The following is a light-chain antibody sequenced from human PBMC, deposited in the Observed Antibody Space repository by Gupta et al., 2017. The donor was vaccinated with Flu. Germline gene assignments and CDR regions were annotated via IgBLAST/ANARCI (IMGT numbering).Light chain of an antibody. CDR1: NIANER. V-gene: IGLV3-21*02. CDR3: QVWDYHSDLPLYV. J-gene: IGLJ1*01. Sequence: TARITGGGNNIANERVHWYQQRPGQAPGVVVYDDTDRPSGIPERFSGSHSGNTATLTISSVEAGDEADYYCQVWDYHSDLPLYVFGTGTKVTVL. CDR2: DDT.